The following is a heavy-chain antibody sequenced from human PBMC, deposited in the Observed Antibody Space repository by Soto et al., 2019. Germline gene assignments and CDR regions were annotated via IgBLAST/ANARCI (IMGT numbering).Heavy chain of an antibody. CDR3: TRGLLGGAPSYTFHGMDV. CDR2: SRNRVNSHTT. D-gene: IGHD1-26*01. CDR1: GFTFSDHY. V-gene: IGHV3-72*01. J-gene: IGHJ6*01. Sequence: EVQLVESGGGLVQPGGSLRLSCAASGFTFSDHYMDWVRQAPGKGLEWVARSRNRVNSHTTEYAASVRGRFTISRDESKRSLYPQMNSLKIEDTAVYYCTRGLLGGAPSYTFHGMDVWGQGTTVTVSS.